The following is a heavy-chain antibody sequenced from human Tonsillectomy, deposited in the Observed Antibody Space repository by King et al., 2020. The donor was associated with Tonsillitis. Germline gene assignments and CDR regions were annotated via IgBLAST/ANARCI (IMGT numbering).Heavy chain of an antibody. J-gene: IGHJ5*02. CDR2: VKSTIDGETP. Sequence: VQLVESVGGLVKPGGSLRLSCAASGFTFGYAWMHWVRQAPGKGLEWVGRVKSTIDGETPDYAAPVKGRFTISRDDSKTTLYLQMNSLTTEDTDVYYCTKDCRNIRWYGWAGVDTWGQGALVTVAS. V-gene: IGHV3-15*01. CDR1: GFTFGYAW. CDR3: TKDCRNIRWYGWAGVDT. D-gene: IGHD2-2*01.